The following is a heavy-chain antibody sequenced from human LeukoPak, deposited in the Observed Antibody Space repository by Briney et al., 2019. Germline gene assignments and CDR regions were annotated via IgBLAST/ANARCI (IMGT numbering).Heavy chain of an antibody. CDR1: GFTFSSYA. Sequence: GGSLRLSCAASGFTFSSYARSWVRQAPGKGLEWVSAISGSGGSTYYADSVKGRFTISRDNSKNTLYLQMNSLRAEDTAVYYCAKRMVRGVISLVYYGMDVWGQGTTVTVSS. D-gene: IGHD3-10*01. V-gene: IGHV3-23*01. J-gene: IGHJ6*02. CDR3: AKRMVRGVISLVYYGMDV. CDR2: ISGSGGST.